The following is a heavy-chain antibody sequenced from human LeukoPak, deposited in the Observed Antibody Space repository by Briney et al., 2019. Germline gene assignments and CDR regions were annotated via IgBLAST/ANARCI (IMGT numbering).Heavy chain of an antibody. CDR2: ISAYNGNT. J-gene: IGHJ4*02. V-gene: IGHV1-18*04. Sequence: ASVKVSCKASGYTFTSYGISWVRQAPGQGLEWMGWISAYNGNTNYAQKLQGRVTMTADTSTSTAYMELRSLRSDDTAVYYCARDCSSTSCYAGGYWGQGTLVTVSS. D-gene: IGHD2-2*01. CDR1: GYTFTSYG. CDR3: ARDCSSTSCYAGGY.